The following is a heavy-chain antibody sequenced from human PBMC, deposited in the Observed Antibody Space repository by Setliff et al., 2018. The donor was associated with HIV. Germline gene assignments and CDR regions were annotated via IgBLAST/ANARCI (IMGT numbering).Heavy chain of an antibody. V-gene: IGHV4-38-2*01. CDR1: IYSISSGYY. Sequence: SETLSLTCAVSIYSISSGYYWGWIRQSPGKGLEWIGSMYHSGSTYSNPSLKSRVTMSIDTSKNQLSLKLRSVTAADTAVYYCASGYNYAYSDYWGQGTLVTVSS. CDR3: ASGYNYAYSDY. CDR2: MYHSGST. D-gene: IGHD5-18*01. J-gene: IGHJ4*02.